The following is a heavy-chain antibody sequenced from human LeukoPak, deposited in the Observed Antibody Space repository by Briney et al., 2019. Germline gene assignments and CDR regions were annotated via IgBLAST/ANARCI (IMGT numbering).Heavy chain of an antibody. CDR3: AKNGDRGAYCSGGSCYPYYYYYMDV. CDR1: GFTFSSYA. Sequence: GGSLRLSCAAPGFTFSSYAMHWVRQAPGKGLEWVAVISYDGSNKYYADSVKGRFTISRDNSKNTLSLQMNSLRAEDTAIYYCAKNGDRGAYCSGGSCYPYYYYYMDVWGKGTTVTISS. CDR2: ISYDGSNK. J-gene: IGHJ6*03. V-gene: IGHV3-30*04. D-gene: IGHD2-15*01.